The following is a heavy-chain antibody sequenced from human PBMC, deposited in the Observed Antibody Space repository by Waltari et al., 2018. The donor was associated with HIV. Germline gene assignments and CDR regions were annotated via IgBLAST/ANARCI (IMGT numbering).Heavy chain of an antibody. D-gene: IGHD3-22*01. V-gene: IGHV1-8*02. CDR3: ARNSSGKGNRYFYYGLDV. Sequence: QVYLVQSGPEVKRPGASVKISCKAYGYTFINFDVNWVRQATGQGPEWLGWIKPNSGNTASPYIFEEGVTRTRDVSTATAYMEMSGLTPEDTAIYYCARNSSGKGNRYFYYGLDVWGQGTPVTV. CDR1: GYTFINFD. J-gene: IGHJ6*02. CDR2: IKPNSGNT.